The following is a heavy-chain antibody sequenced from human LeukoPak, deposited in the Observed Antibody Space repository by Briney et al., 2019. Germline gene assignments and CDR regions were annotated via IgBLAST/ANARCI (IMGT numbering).Heavy chain of an antibody. D-gene: IGHD6-19*01. V-gene: IGHV1-8*01. Sequence: ASVTVSCKASGYTFTTYDINWLRQATGQGLAWMGWMNPNSGNTGYTQKFQGRVTMTRNTSISTAYMELSSLRSEDTAVYYCARGRGSGHKENWFDPWGQGTLVTVSS. CDR1: GYTFTTYD. CDR3: ARGRGSGHKENWFDP. J-gene: IGHJ5*02. CDR2: MNPNSGNT.